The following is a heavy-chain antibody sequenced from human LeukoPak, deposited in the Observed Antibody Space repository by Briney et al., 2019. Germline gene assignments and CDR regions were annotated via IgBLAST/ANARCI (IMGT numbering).Heavy chain of an antibody. CDR1: GFTFSTYA. Sequence: PGGSLRLSCAASGFTFSTYAMTWVRQPPGKGLDWVSSISGAANTFYYADSVKGRFTISRDNSGNTVYLQMDSLRADDTAVYYCAKQGSDSSPKFHDYWGQGTLVTVSS. V-gene: IGHV3-23*01. J-gene: IGHJ4*02. CDR2: ISGAANTF. D-gene: IGHD2-21*02. CDR3: AKQGSDSSPKFHDY.